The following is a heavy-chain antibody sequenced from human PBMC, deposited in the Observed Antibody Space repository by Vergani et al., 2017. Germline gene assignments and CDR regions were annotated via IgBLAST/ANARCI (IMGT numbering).Heavy chain of an antibody. Sequence: EVQLVPSGAEVKTPGESLKISCKGSGYSFTSYWIGWVRQMPGKGLEWMGIIYPGDSDTRYSPSFQGQVTISADKSISTAYLQWSSLKASDTAMYYCARQGVHSSALNWFDPWGQGTLVTVSS. J-gene: IGHJ5*02. CDR2: IYPGDSDT. V-gene: IGHV5-51*01. CDR1: GYSFTSYW. D-gene: IGHD6-25*01. CDR3: ARQGVHSSALNWFDP.